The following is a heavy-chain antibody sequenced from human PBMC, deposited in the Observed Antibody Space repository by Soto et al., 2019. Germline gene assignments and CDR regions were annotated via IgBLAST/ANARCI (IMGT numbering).Heavy chain of an antibody. V-gene: IGHV1-2*02. CDR1: GYTFTGYY. D-gene: IGHD3-3*01. J-gene: IGHJ4*02. CDR2: INPNSGGT. CDR3: ARGSLNDDFWSADLDY. Sequence: ASVNVSCKASGYTFTGYYMHWVRQAPGQGLEWMGWINPNSGGTNYAQKFQGRVTMTRDTSISTAYMELSRLRSDDTAVYYCARGSLNDDFWSADLDYWGQGTLVTVSS.